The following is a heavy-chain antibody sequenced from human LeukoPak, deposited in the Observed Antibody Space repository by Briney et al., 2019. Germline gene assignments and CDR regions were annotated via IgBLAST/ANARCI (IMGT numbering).Heavy chain of an antibody. Sequence: SQTLSLACTVSGGSISSGGYYWSWIRQHPGKGLEWIGYIYYSGSTYYNPSLKSRVTISVDTSKNQFSLKLSSVTAADTAVYYCARDIVITPSLRWIDPWGQGTLVTVSS. CDR1: GGSISSGGYY. V-gene: IGHV4-31*03. J-gene: IGHJ5*02. CDR3: ARDIVITPSLRWIDP. CDR2: IYYSGST. D-gene: IGHD3-16*01.